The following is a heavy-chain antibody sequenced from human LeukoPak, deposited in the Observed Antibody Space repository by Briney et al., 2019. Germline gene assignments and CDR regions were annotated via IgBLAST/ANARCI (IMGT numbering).Heavy chain of an antibody. D-gene: IGHD3-3*01. CDR2: ISSGSSTI. CDR1: GLTFSSLS. J-gene: IGHJ4*02. CDR3: ARGKGLEYLLY. Sequence: GGSLRLSCAASGLTFSSLSMNWVPQAPGKGLVLVSYISSGSSTIYYADSVKGRFTISRDNAQNSLYLQVNSLRADDTAVYYCARGKGLEYLLYWGQGTLVTVSS. V-gene: IGHV3-48*01.